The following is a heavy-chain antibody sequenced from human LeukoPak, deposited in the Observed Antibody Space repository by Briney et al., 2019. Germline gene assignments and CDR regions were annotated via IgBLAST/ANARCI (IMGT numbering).Heavy chain of an antibody. CDR1: GFTFRDHW. J-gene: IGHJ4*02. CDR2: VKQDGTEK. V-gene: IGHV3-7*01. D-gene: IGHD6-13*01. Sequence: GGSLRLSCEASGFTFRDHWMTWVRQAPGKGLEWVANVKQDGTEKFYVDSVKGRFTISRDNGKNSLYLQMNSLRVEDTAIYYCARAGGTSWADYWGQGTLVTVSS. CDR3: ARAGGTSWADY.